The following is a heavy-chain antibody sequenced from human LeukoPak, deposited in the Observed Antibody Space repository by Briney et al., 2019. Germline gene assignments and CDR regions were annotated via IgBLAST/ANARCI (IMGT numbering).Heavy chain of an antibody. Sequence: GVSVKVSCKASGYTFTSYDINWVRQAPGQGLEWMGWINPNSGGTNYAQKFQGRVTMTRDTSISTAYMELSRLRSDDTAVYYCASLKAMVRGVIDYWGQGTLVTVSS. CDR3: ASLKAMVRGVIDY. CDR2: INPNSGGT. V-gene: IGHV1-2*02. D-gene: IGHD3-10*01. J-gene: IGHJ4*02. CDR1: GYTFTSYD.